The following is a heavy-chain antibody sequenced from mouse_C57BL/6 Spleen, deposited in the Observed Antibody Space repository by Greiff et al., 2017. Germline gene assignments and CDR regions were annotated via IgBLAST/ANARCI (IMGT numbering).Heavy chain of an antibody. CDR1: GFSFNTYA. J-gene: IGHJ2*01. CDR3: VRHYDYDGEYYFDY. D-gene: IGHD2-4*01. CDR2: IRSKSNNYAT. V-gene: IGHV10-1*01. Sequence: EVQLVESGGGLVQPKGSLKLSCAASGFSFNTYAMNWVRQAPGKGLEWVARIRSKSNNYATYYADSVKDRFTISRDDSESMLYLQMNNLKTEDTAMYYCVRHYDYDGEYYFDYWGQGTTLTVSS.